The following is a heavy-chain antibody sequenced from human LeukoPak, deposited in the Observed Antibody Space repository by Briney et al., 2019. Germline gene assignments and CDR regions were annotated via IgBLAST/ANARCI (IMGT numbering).Heavy chain of an antibody. Sequence: SETLSLTCAVYGGSFSGYYWSWIRQPPGKGLEWIGEINHSGSTNYNPSLKSRVTISVDTSKNQFSLKLSSVTAADTAVYYCARDQGVVISSDAFDIWGQGTMVTVSS. CDR1: GGSFSGYY. CDR2: INHSGST. V-gene: IGHV4-34*01. J-gene: IGHJ3*02. CDR3: ARDQGVVISSDAFDI. D-gene: IGHD3-3*01.